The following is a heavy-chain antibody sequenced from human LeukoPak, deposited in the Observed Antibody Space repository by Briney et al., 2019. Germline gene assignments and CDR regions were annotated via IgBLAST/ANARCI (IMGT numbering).Heavy chain of an antibody. CDR3: AREYGDYEYNWFDP. Sequence: GGSLRLSCAASGFTFSTYWMSWVRQPPGKGLEWVANINQDESEKDYADSLKGRFTISRDNAKNSLYLQMNSLRAEDTAVYYCAREYGDYEYNWFDPWGQGTLVTVSS. V-gene: IGHV3-7*01. J-gene: IGHJ5*02. CDR2: INQDESEK. D-gene: IGHD4-17*01. CDR1: GFTFSTYW.